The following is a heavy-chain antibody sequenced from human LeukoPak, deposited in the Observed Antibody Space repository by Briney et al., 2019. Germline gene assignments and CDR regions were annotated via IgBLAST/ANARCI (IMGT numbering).Heavy chain of an antibody. CDR3: AKDGWDIVVVPAATDFDY. V-gene: IGHV3-23*01. CDR1: GFTFSSYV. D-gene: IGHD2-2*01. J-gene: IGHJ4*02. Sequence: GGTLRLSCAASGFTFSSYVMNWVRQAPGKGLEWVSGISASGGSTYYADSVKGRFTISRDNSKNTLYLQMNSLRAEDTAVYYCAKDGWDIVVVPAATDFDYWGQGTLVTVSS. CDR2: ISASGGST.